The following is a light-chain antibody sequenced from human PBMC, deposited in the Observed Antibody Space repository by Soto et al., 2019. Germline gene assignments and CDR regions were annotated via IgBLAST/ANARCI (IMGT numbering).Light chain of an antibody. CDR2: GVS. Sequence: IVLTQSAAGVSVAPGERVTLSCRARHRVXSNLGWYERKPGQAPRILIXGVSTRATGIPARFIGSGSEKAFTLTISSLQAEESAVYFCRQYNNWPTWTFGQGTKVDIK. V-gene: IGKV3-15*01. CDR1: HRVXSN. CDR3: RQYNNWPTWT. J-gene: IGKJ1*01.